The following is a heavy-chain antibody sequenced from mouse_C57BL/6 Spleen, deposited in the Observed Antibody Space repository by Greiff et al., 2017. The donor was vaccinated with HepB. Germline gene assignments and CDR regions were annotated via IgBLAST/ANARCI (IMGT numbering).Heavy chain of an antibody. D-gene: IGHD1-1*01. Sequence: QVQLKQSGAELVRPGASVTLSCKASGYTFTDYEMHWVKQTPVHGLEWIGAIDPETGGTAYNQKFKGKAILTADKSSSTAYMELRSLTSEDSAVYYCTSYGSSPAWFACWGQGTLVTVSA. V-gene: IGHV1-15*01. CDR2: IDPETGGT. J-gene: IGHJ3*01. CDR3: TSYGSSPAWFAC. CDR1: GYTFTDYE.